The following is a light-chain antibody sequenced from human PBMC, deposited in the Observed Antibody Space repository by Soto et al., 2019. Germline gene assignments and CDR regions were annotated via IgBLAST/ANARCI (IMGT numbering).Light chain of an antibody. CDR2: DTS. V-gene: IGKV3-11*01. CDR1: QSVNDY. CDR3: QQRSVWPWT. J-gene: IGKJ1*01. Sequence: EIVLTKSRAPRSVSSGERATLSWRASQSVNDYLAWYQPKPGQAPRLLIYDTSDRASGIPARFSGSGSGTDFTLTISSLEPEELAVFDCQQRSVWPWTVG.